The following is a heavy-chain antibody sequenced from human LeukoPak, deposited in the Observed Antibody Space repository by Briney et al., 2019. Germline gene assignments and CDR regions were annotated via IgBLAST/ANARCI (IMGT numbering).Heavy chain of an antibody. V-gene: IGHV3-21*01. CDR1: GFTFSTYS. CDR2: ISSSSRYI. J-gene: IGHJ3*02. Sequence: GGSLRLSCAASGFTFSTYSMNWVRQAPGKGLEWVSSISSSSRYIYYADSVKGRFTISRDNAKNSLYLQMNSLRAEDTAVYYCARGYGSRRGLWAFDIWGHGTMVTVSS. D-gene: IGHD3-10*01. CDR3: ARGYGSRRGLWAFDI.